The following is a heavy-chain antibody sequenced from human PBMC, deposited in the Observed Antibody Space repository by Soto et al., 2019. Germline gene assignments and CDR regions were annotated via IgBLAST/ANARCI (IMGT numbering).Heavy chain of an antibody. V-gene: IGHV3-30-3*01. D-gene: IGHD7-27*01. CDR1: GFSFSISP. CDR2: ISYDGTNK. CDR3: ARDPKTSGGQHWEFNYFHX. Sequence: HPGGSLRLSFAASGFSFSISPMHWVRQAPGKGPEGVSLISYDGTNKCYAYSVKGRFTISSDNSKSTLYLQVDSLRPEDAAVYYCARDPKTSGGQHWEFNYFHXWGQVTLVPVSX. J-gene: IGHJ4*02.